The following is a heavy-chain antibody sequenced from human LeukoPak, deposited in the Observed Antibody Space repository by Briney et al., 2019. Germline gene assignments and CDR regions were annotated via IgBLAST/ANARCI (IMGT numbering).Heavy chain of an antibody. Sequence: GGSLRLSCAASGFTFSSYSMNWVRQAPGKGLQWVSSISSSSSYIYYANSVKGRFTISRDNAKNSLYLQMNSLRGEDTAVYYCARGDGATPPDAFDIWGQGTMVTVSS. CDR1: GFTFSSYS. CDR2: ISSSSSYI. D-gene: IGHD3-10*01. J-gene: IGHJ3*02. CDR3: ARGDGATPPDAFDI. V-gene: IGHV3-21*01.